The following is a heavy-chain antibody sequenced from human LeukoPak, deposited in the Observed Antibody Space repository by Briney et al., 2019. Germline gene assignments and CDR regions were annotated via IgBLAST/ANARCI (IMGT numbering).Heavy chain of an antibody. J-gene: IGHJ5*02. Sequence: GGSLRLSCAASGFTFSSYAVSWVRQAPGKGLEWVSAISGSGGSTYYADSVKGRFTISRDNSKNTLYLQMNSLRAEDTAVYYCARGELVRSPFDPWGQGTLVTVSS. CDR1: GFTFSSYA. V-gene: IGHV3-23*01. D-gene: IGHD6-13*01. CDR2: ISGSGGST. CDR3: ARGELVRSPFDP.